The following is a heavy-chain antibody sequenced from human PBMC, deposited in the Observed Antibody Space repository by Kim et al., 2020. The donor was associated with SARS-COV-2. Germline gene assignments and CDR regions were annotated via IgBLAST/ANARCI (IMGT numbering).Heavy chain of an antibody. CDR1: GFTVSSNY. CDR3: ARDRNVVVVAATGRYYYYYYYGMDV. D-gene: IGHD2-15*01. Sequence: GGSLRLSCAASGFTVSSNYMSWVRQAPGKGLEWVSVIYSGGSTYYADSVKGRFTISRDNSKNTLYLQMNSLRAEDTAVYYCARDRNVVVVAATGRYYYYYYYGMDVLGQGTTVTVSS. J-gene: IGHJ6*02. CDR2: IYSGGST. V-gene: IGHV3-53*01.